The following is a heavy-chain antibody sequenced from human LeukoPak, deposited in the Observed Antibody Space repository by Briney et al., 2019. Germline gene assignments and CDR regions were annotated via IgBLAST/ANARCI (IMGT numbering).Heavy chain of an antibody. D-gene: IGHD5-18*01. CDR3: ARTRRIQLWSTLSYGMDV. CDR2: ISGSGGST. V-gene: IGHV3-23*01. CDR1: GFTFSSYA. Sequence: GGSLRLSCAASGFTFSSYAMSWVRQPPGRGLGWVSAISGSGGSTYYADSVKGRFTISRDNSKNTLYLQMNSLRAEDTAVYYCARTRRIQLWSTLSYGMDVWGQGTTVTVSS. J-gene: IGHJ6*02.